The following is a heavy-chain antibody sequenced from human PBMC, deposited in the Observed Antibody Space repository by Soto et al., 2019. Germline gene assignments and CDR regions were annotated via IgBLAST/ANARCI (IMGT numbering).Heavy chain of an antibody. CDR1: GGSISNGGYY. J-gene: IGHJ4*01. CDR2: IHYSGST. Sequence: TLSLTCTVSGGSISNGGYYWNGVRQHPGKGREWIGYIHYSGSTWYNPSLESRVTISVDTSKDQFSLKLRSVTAADTAVYYCARVRGSGSYAAYYFDSWGQGTLVTVSS. V-gene: IGHV4-31*03. CDR3: ARVRGSGSYAAYYFDS. D-gene: IGHD3-10*01.